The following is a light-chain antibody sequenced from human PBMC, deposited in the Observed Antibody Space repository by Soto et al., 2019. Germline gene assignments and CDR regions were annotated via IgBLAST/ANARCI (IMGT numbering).Light chain of an antibody. V-gene: IGKV3-15*01. CDR3: QQYNTWLRT. Sequence: EVVMTQSPATLSVSPGERATLSCRASQSVNANLAWYQQKPGQAPRLLIHGASNRATGIPARFSGSGFGTEFILTISSLQSEDCAVYYCQQYNTWLRTFGQGTKVEI. CDR2: GAS. CDR1: QSVNAN. J-gene: IGKJ1*01.